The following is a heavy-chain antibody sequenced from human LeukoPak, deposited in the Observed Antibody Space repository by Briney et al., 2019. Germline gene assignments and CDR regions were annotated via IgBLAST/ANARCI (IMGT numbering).Heavy chain of an antibody. V-gene: IGHV4-39*01. CDR2: IYYSGST. CDR3: ARHTGYSYDPTFDY. J-gene: IGHJ4*02. CDR1: GGSISSSSYY. D-gene: IGHD5-18*01. Sequence: SETLSLTCTVSGGSISSSSYYWGWIRQPPGKGLEWIGSIYYSGSTYYNPSLKSRVTISVDTSKNQFSLKLSSVTAADTAAYYCARHTGYSYDPTFDYWGQGTLVTVSS.